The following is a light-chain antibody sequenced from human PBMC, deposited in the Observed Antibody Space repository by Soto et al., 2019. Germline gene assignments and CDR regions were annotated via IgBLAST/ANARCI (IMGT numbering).Light chain of an antibody. V-gene: IGKV1-9*01. CDR1: QGISSY. J-gene: IGKJ4*01. CDR3: LQLNSYPLT. Sequence: DIQLTQSPSFLSASVGDRVTITCRASQGISSYLAWYQQKPGKAPKLLIYASSTLQSGDPSRFSGSGSGTEFTLTISSLQPEDFATYYCLQLNSYPLTFGGGTKVEIK. CDR2: ASS.